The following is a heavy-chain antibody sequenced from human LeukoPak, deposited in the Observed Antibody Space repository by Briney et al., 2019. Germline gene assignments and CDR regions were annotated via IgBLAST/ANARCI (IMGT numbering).Heavy chain of an antibody. V-gene: IGHV3-30*04. D-gene: IGHD1-1*01. Sequence: PGGSLRLSCAASGFTFSSYAMHWVRQAPGKGLEWVAVISYDGSNKYYADSVKGRFTISRDNSKNTLYLQMNSLRAEDTAVYYCAIATRSHWELDYWGQGTLVTVSS. CDR2: ISYDGSNK. CDR3: AIATRSHWELDY. J-gene: IGHJ4*02. CDR1: GFTFSSYA.